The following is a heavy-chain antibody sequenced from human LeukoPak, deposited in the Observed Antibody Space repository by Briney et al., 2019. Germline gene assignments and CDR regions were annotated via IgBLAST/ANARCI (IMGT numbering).Heavy chain of an antibody. Sequence: PGRSLRLYCAASGFTFSNYGMHWVRQAPGKGLEWVAVIAYDGSNKYFADFVEGRFTISRDNSKNRLYLQMNSLRAEDTAVYYCAKVYSISWYYYFDNWGQGTLVTVSS. D-gene: IGHD6-13*01. CDR2: IAYDGSNK. V-gene: IGHV3-30*18. CDR1: GFTFSNYG. CDR3: AKVYSISWYYYFDN. J-gene: IGHJ4*02.